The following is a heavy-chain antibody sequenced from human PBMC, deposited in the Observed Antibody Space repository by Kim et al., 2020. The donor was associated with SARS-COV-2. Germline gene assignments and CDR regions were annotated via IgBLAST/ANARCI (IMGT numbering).Heavy chain of an antibody. V-gene: IGHV4-59*01. Sequence: YTPSLKSRVTISVDTSKNQFSLKLSSVTAADTAVYYCARAEWSSGAHMDVWGQGTTVTVSS. D-gene: IGHD6-19*01. J-gene: IGHJ6*02. CDR3: ARAEWSSGAHMDV.